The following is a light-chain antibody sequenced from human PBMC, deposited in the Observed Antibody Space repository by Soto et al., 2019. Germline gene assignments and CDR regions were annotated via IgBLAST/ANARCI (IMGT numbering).Light chain of an antibody. Sequence: EIVLTQSPGTLSLSPGERATLSCRASQSVTSSYLAWYQQKPGQAPRLLIYGASSRATGIPDTFGGSGSGTDFTFTISRLEPEDLVVYYCQHDGNSPLTFGGGTKVEIK. CDR1: QSVTSSY. CDR2: GAS. V-gene: IGKV3-20*01. J-gene: IGKJ4*01. CDR3: QHDGNSPLT.